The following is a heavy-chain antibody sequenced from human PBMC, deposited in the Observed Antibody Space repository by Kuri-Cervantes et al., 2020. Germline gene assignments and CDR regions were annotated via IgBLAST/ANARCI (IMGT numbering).Heavy chain of an antibody. J-gene: IGHJ4*02. CDR3: ARQVKVGATTYDY. Sequence: ESLKISCTVSGGSINNYYWSWIRQPPGKGLESIGEINHSGDTNYNPSLKSRVTISVDTSKNQFSLKLSSVTAADTAVYYCARQVKVGATTYDYWGQGTLVTVSS. V-gene: IGHV4-34*01. D-gene: IGHD1-26*01. CDR2: INHSGDT. CDR1: GGSINNYY.